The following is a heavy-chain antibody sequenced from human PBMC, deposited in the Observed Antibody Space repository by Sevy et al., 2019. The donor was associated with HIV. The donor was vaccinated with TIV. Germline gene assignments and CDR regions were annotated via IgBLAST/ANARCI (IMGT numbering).Heavy chain of an antibody. Sequence: SETLSLTCTVSGGSISSSSYYWGWIRQPPGKGLEWIGNIYYSGSSYYNPSLNSRVTISVATSKNQFSLKLTSVTAADQAVYYCAGFEYGDYTNLFDPWGQGTLVTVSS. J-gene: IGHJ5*02. D-gene: IGHD4-17*01. CDR2: IYYSGSS. V-gene: IGHV4-39*01. CDR3: AGFEYGDYTNLFDP. CDR1: GGSISSSSYY.